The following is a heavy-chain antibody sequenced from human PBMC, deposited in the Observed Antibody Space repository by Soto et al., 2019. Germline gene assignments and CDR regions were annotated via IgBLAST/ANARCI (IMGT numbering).Heavy chain of an antibody. Sequence: EVQLVESGGGLVQPGGSLRLYCAASGFTFSSYAMHWVRQAPGKGLEYVSAISSNGGSTYYANSVKGRFTISRDNSKNTLYLQMGSLRAEDMAVYYCARQGRAVSSYYFDYWGQGTLVTVSS. D-gene: IGHD3-10*01. CDR3: ARQGRAVSSYYFDY. CDR1: GFTFSSYA. CDR2: ISSNGGST. J-gene: IGHJ4*02. V-gene: IGHV3-64*01.